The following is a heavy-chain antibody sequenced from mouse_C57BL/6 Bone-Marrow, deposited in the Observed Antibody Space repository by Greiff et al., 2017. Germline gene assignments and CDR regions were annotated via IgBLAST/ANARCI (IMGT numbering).Heavy chain of an antibody. V-gene: IGHV1-56*01. CDR1: GYTFTSHG. CDR3: AKGYYFDY. CDR2: IFPGSGST. Sequence: VQLQQSGPELVRPGASVKISCKAPGYTFTSHGMQWVRQRPGQGLGWIGEIFPGSGSTYYNEKFKGKATLTVDTSSSTAYMQLSSLTSEDSAVYFCAKGYYFDYWGQGTTLTVSS. J-gene: IGHJ2*01.